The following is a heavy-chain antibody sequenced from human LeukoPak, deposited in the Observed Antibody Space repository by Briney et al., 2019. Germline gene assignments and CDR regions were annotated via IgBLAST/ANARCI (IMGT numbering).Heavy chain of an antibody. CDR1: GYTFTNYA. Sequence: ASVKVSCKASGYTFTNYAIHWVRQAPGQSLEWMGWINAGNGNTKYSQKFQDRVAITSYTSANTAYMELSSLRSEDTAVYYCALQGVRGVSYFFDYWGQGTLVTVSS. D-gene: IGHD3-10*01. CDR2: INAGNGNT. CDR3: ALQGVRGVSYFFDY. J-gene: IGHJ4*02. V-gene: IGHV1-3*01.